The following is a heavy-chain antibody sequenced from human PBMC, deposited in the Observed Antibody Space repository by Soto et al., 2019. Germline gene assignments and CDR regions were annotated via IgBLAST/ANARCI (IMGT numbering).Heavy chain of an antibody. CDR1: GFTFSDYY. CDR3: ARARGARQYYFDY. D-gene: IGHD3-10*01. V-gene: IGHV3-11*06. J-gene: IGHJ4*02. CDR2: ISSSSSYT. Sequence: QVQLVESGGGLVKPGESLRLSCAASGFTFSDYYMSWIRQAPGKGLEWVSYISSSSSYTNYADSVKGRFTISRDNAKNSLYLQMNSLRAEDTAVYYCARARGARQYYFDYWGQGTLVTVSS.